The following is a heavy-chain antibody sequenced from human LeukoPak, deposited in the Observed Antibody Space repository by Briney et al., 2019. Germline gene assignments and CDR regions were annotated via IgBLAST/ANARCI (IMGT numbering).Heavy chain of an antibody. CDR2: IYYSGST. D-gene: IGHD3-22*01. Sequence: SEALSLTCTVSGGSISSYYWSWIRQPPGKGLEWIGYIYYSGSTNYNPSLKSRVTISVDTSKNQLSLKLSSVTAADTAVYYCARSRGAYYYDSSGHFDYWGQGTLVTVSS. V-gene: IGHV4-59*01. CDR3: ARSRGAYYYDSSGHFDY. CDR1: GGSISSYY. J-gene: IGHJ4*02.